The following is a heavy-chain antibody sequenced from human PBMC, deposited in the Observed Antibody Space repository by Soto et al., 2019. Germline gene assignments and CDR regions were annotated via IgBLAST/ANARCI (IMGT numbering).Heavy chain of an antibody. CDR3: ARDLLYSSRATVRFDI. V-gene: IGHV1-18*01. CDR2: INTYNGHT. Sequence: QVQLVQSGTEVKKPGASVKVSCKASGYTFTNYGIRWVRQAPGQGLEWLAWINTYNGHTNYAQKLQGRVTLTTDTSTRTAYMELGSLRSDDPAIYYCARDLLYSSRATVRFDIWGQGTMVPVSS. CDR1: GYTFTNYG. J-gene: IGHJ3*02. D-gene: IGHD6-13*01.